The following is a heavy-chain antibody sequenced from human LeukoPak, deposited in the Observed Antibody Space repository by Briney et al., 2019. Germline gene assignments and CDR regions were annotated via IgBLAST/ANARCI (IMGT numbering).Heavy chain of an antibody. CDR1: GYSFTSYC. D-gene: IGHD1-26*01. Sequence: GESLKISWKVSGYSFTSYCIGWVRQMPGKGLEWMGIIYPGDSGPTYSPSLQGQVTISVDKSINTAYLQWSSLQASDTAMYYCGMSGDRVPLQDDVFDAWGQGTMVTVST. J-gene: IGHJ3*01. V-gene: IGHV5-51*01. CDR2: IYPGDSGP. CDR3: GMSGDRVPLQDDVFDA.